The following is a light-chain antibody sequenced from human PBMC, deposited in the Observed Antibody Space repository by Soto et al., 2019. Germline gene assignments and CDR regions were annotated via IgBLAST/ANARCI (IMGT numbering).Light chain of an antibody. J-gene: IGKJ3*01. V-gene: IGKV3-11*01. CDR1: QSVSSY. Sequence: EIVLTQSPATLSLSPGERATLSCRASQSVSSYLAWYQQKPGQAPRLLIYDASNRATGIPARFSGSGSGTDFTLTISSLEPEDFAVYYCQHRRGTFGPGTKVDIK. CDR2: DAS. CDR3: QHRRGT.